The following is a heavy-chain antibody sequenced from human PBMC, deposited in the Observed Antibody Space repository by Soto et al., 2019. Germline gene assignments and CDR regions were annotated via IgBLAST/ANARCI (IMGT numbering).Heavy chain of an antibody. Sequence: SETLSLTCTVSGGSISSYYWSWIRQPPGKGLEWIGYVFYSGSTNYNPSLKSRVTISVDTSKNQFSLKLNSVTAADTAVYYCARRYSSSFDYWGRGTLVTVSS. D-gene: IGHD6-13*01. V-gene: IGHV4-59*08. CDR3: ARRYSSSFDY. CDR1: GGSISSYY. J-gene: IGHJ4*02. CDR2: VFYSGST.